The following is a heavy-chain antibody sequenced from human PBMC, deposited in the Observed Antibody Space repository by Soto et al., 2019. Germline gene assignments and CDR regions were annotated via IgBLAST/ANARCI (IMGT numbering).Heavy chain of an antibody. CDR2: IIPILGIA. CDR3: ARDRSPEYEFDAFDI. V-gene: IGHV1-69*08. Sequence: QVQLVQSGAEVKKPGSSVKVSCKASGGTFSSYTISWVRQAPGQGLEWMGRIIPILGIANYAQKFQGRVTITADKSTSTAYMELSSLRSEDTAVYYCARDRSPEYEFDAFDIWGQGTMVTVSS. CDR1: GGTFSSYT. D-gene: IGHD2-2*01. J-gene: IGHJ3*02.